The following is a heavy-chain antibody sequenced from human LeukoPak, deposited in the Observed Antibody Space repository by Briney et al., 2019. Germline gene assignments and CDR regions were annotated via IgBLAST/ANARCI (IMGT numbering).Heavy chain of an antibody. D-gene: IGHD4/OR15-4a*01. V-gene: IGHV3-30*04. CDR3: ARSLIRQSSDYGGNAFDI. CDR1: GFTFSSYA. CDR2: ISSDGSNK. Sequence: PGGSLRLSCAASGFTFSSYAMHWVRQAPGKGLEWVAVISSDGSNKYYADSMKGRFTISRDNAKNSLYLQMNSLRAEDMALYYCARSLIRQSSDYGGNAFDIWGQGTMVTVSS. J-gene: IGHJ3*02.